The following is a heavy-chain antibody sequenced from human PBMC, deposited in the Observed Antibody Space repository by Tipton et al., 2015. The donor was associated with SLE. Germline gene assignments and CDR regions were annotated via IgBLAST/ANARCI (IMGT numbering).Heavy chain of an antibody. CDR3: ASRTLWGGLDY. Sequence: LRLSCTVSGGSISSSSYYWGWIRQPPGKGLEWIGSIYYSGSTYYNPSLKSRVTISVDTSKNQFSLKLSSVTAADTAVYYCASRTLWGGLDYWGQGTLVTVSS. D-gene: IGHD3-3*01. CDR2: IYYSGST. V-gene: IGHV4-39*07. CDR1: GGSISSSSYY. J-gene: IGHJ4*02.